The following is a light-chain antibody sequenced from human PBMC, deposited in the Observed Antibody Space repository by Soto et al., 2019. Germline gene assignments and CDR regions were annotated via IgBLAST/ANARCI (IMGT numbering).Light chain of an antibody. CDR2: SAS. CDR3: RQSSDFPLT. CDR1: QHIRTY. J-gene: IGKJ1*01. V-gene: IGKV1-39*01. Sequence: DVQMTQSPSSLSASVGDRVTFTCRASQHIRTYLNWYQRKPGRAPDLLIYSASNLKSGGPSRSSGRRSATDFTLTIRSPEPEDFATYFCRQSSDFPLTLGQGPKVEIK.